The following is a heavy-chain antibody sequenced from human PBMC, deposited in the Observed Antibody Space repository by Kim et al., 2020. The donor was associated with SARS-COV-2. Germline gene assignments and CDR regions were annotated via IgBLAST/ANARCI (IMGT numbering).Heavy chain of an antibody. V-gene: IGHV3-74*01. J-gene: IGHJ4*02. CDR1: GFTFSSYW. CDR3: AGEAHYGSGPRPFDY. CDR2: INSDGSST. Sequence: GGSLRLSCAASGFTFSSYWMHWVRQAPGKGLVWVSRINSDGSSTSYADSVKGRFTISRDNAKNTLYLQMNSLRAEDTAVYYCAGEAHYGSGPRPFDYWGQGTLVTVSS. D-gene: IGHD3-10*01.